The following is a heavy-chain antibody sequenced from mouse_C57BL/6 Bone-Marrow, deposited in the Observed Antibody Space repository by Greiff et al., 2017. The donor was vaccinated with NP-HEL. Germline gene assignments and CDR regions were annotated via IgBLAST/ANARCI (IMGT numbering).Heavy chain of an antibody. Sequence: VQLQQSGAELVRPGASVKLSCTASGFNIKDDYMHWVKQRPEQGLEWIGWIDPENGDTEYASQFQGKATITADTSANTAYLQLSSLTSEDTAVYYCTTGDGYPAWFAYWGQGTLVTVSA. CDR2: IDPENGDT. J-gene: IGHJ3*01. V-gene: IGHV14-4*01. D-gene: IGHD2-3*01. CDR3: TTGDGYPAWFAY. CDR1: GFNIKDDY.